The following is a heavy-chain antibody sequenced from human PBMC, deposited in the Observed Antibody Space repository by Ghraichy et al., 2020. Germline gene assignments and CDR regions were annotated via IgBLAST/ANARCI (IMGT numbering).Heavy chain of an antibody. CDR3: ATAGAGFLEWLHWFDP. D-gene: IGHD3-3*01. Sequence: ASVKVSCKVSGYTLTELSMHWVRQAPGKGLEWMGGFDPEDGETIYAQKFQGRVTMTEDTSTDTAYMELSSLRSEDTAVYYCATAGAGFLEWLHWFDPWGQGTLVTVSS. J-gene: IGHJ5*02. CDR2: FDPEDGET. V-gene: IGHV1-24*01. CDR1: GYTLTELS.